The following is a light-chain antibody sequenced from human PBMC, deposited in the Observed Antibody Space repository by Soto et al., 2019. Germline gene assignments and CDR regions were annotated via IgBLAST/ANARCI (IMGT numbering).Light chain of an antibody. CDR3: QQYNSYYT. CDR1: QGIRSY. J-gene: IGKJ4*01. CDR2: IAS. Sequence: IQLTQSPSSLSASVGDRVAITCRASQGIRSYLAWYQQKPGEAPKLLISIASILQSGVPSRFSGSGSGTDFTLTISSLQPEDFATYYCQQYNSYYTFGGGTKVDIK. V-gene: IGKV1-9*01.